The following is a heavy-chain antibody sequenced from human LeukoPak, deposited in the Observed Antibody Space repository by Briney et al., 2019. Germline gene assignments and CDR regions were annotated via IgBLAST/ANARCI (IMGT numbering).Heavy chain of an antibody. CDR1: GGSISSYY. Sequence: PSETLSLTCTVSGGSISSYYWSWIRQPPGKGLEWIGYIYYSGSTNYNPSLKSRVTISVDTSKNQFSLKLSSVTAADTAVYYCARAGYSGSYLIDYWGQGTLVTVSS. V-gene: IGHV4-59*01. D-gene: IGHD1-26*01. J-gene: IGHJ4*02. CDR3: ARAGYSGSYLIDY. CDR2: IYYSGST.